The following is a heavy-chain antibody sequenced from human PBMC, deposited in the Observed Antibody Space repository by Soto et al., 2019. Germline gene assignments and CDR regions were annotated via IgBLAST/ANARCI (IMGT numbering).Heavy chain of an antibody. CDR1: GFTFSAYN. J-gene: IGHJ4*02. Sequence: VHLVESGGGLVKPGGSLRLSCAASGFTFSAYNMNWVRQAPGKGLEWVSSITSSRSYIYYADSVKGRFTISRDNAKKSVYLQMISLRAEDTAVYYCARGGDLATADYWGQGTLVTVSS. CDR3: ARGGDLATADY. V-gene: IGHV3-21*01. D-gene: IGHD1-1*01. CDR2: ITSSRSYI.